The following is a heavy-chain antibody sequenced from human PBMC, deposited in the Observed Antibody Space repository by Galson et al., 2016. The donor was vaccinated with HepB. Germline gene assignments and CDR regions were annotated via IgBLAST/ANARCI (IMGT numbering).Heavy chain of an antibody. J-gene: IGHJ6*02. CDR1: GFPFSSYW. Sequence: SLRLSCAASGFPFSSYWINWVRQAPGKGLEWVASIKQDGSEKYYVDSVKGRFTISRDNGMNSLYLQLTSLRPEDTAVYYCARDRGILRVRFYYGLDVWGQGTTVTVYS. D-gene: IGHD3-10*01. V-gene: IGHV3-7*04. CDR2: IKQDGSEK. CDR3: ARDRGILRVRFYYGLDV.